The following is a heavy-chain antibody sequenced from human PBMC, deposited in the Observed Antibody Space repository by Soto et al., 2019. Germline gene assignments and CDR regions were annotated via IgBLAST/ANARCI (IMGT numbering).Heavy chain of an antibody. J-gene: IGHJ6*02. V-gene: IGHV4-59*01. CDR3: GRFGRGDSYCGMDV. Sequence: QVQLQESGPGLVKPSETLSLTCTVSGDSISNYYWTWIRQPPGKGLEWIGYIHSSGSTNYNPSLKSRVTMSVEALKSDCSLGLGAWTAADAAVYSCGRFGRGDSYCGMDVWGQGSTVTVSS. CDR2: IHSSGST. D-gene: IGHD3-10*01. CDR1: GDSISNYY.